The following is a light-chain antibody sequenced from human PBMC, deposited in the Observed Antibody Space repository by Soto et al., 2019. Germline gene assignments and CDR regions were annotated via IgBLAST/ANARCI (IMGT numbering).Light chain of an antibody. V-gene: IGLV3-25*02. Sequence: SYELTQPPSVSVSPGQTARITCSGDALPKQYAYWYQQKPGQAPVLVIYKDSERPSGIPARFSGSRSGTTVTLTISGVQAEDEADYYCQSADSSGTYVVFGGGTKVTVL. CDR1: ALPKQY. J-gene: IGLJ2*01. CDR3: QSADSSGTYVV. CDR2: KDS.